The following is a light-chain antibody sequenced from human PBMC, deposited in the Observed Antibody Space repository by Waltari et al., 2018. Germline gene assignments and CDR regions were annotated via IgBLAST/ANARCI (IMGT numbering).Light chain of an antibody. CDR3: QQYNSSPLT. V-gene: IGKV1-5*03. J-gene: IGKJ4*01. CDR1: QSISSW. CDR2: KAS. Sequence: DIQLTQSPSTLSASVGDRVTITCRASQSISSWLAWYQQKPGKAPKLLIYKASSLESGVPSRFSGSGSGTEFTLTISSLQPDDFATYYCQQYNSSPLTFGGGTKVEIK.